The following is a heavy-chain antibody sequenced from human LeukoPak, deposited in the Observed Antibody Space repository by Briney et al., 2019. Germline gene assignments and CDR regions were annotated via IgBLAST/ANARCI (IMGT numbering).Heavy chain of an antibody. Sequence: SETLSLTCAVYGGSVSGYYWSWIRQPPGKGLEWIGEINHSGSTNYNPSLKSRVTISVDTSKNQFSLKLSSVTAADTAVYYCARVGDYYDSSGYLIFDYWGQGTLVTVSS. V-gene: IGHV4-34*01. CDR2: INHSGST. CDR1: GGSVSGYY. J-gene: IGHJ4*02. D-gene: IGHD3-22*01. CDR3: ARVGDYYDSSGYLIFDY.